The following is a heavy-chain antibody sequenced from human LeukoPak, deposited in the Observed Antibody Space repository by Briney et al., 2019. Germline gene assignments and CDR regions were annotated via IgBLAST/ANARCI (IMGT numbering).Heavy chain of an antibody. J-gene: IGHJ6*02. Sequence: GGSLRLSCAASRFTFNTDTMNWVRQAPGKGLEWLSSISSSSSSKYYADSVRGRFIISRDNAKKSLYLQMNSLRAEDTAVYYCARDFVEMATISYGMDVWGQGTTVTVSS. CDR2: ISSSSSSK. CDR3: ARDFVEMATISYGMDV. CDR1: RFTFNTDT. V-gene: IGHV3-21*01. D-gene: IGHD5-24*01.